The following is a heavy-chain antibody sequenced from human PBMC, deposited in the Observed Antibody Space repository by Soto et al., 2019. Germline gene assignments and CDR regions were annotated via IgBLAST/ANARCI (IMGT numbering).Heavy chain of an antibody. V-gene: IGHV3-33*01. CDR3: AREGRAAANDAFDI. CDR2: IWYDGSNK. CDR1: GFTFSSYG. J-gene: IGHJ3*02. D-gene: IGHD6-13*01. Sequence: QVQLVESGGGVVQPGRSLRLSCAASGFTFSSYGMHWVRQAPGKGLEWVAVIWYDGSNKYYADSVKGRFTISRDNSKNTLYPQMNSLRAEDTAVYYCAREGRAAANDAFDIWGQGTMVTVSS.